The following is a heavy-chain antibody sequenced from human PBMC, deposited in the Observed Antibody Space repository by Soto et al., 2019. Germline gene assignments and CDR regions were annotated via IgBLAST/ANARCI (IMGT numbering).Heavy chain of an antibody. J-gene: IGHJ4*02. Sequence: EVQLVESGGGLVQPGGSLRLSCAASGFTFSSYWMSWVRQAPGKGLEWVANIKQDGSEKYYVDSVKGRITLSRDNAKNALYLQMNSLRAEDTAVYYCARYEFWRQKAWGYWGQGTLVTVSS. D-gene: IGHD3-3*01. CDR3: ARYEFWRQKAWGY. V-gene: IGHV3-7*01. CDR1: GFTFSSYW. CDR2: IKQDGSEK.